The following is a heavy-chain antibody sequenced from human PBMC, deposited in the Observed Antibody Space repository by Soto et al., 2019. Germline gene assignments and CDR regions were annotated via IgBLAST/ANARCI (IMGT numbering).Heavy chain of an antibody. Sequence: PGGSLRLSCASSGFSFSTHGMQWVRQAPGKGLEWVAIISYDGFIKYSADDVKGRFTISRDNSKNTLFLQMDSLRAEDSAVYYCAKDLKASGGHSGTLNYYYGMDVWGQGTTVTVSS. V-gene: IGHV3-30*18. D-gene: IGHD3-10*01. J-gene: IGHJ6*02. CDR1: GFSFSTHG. CDR2: ISYDGFIK. CDR3: AKDLKASGGHSGTLNYYYGMDV.